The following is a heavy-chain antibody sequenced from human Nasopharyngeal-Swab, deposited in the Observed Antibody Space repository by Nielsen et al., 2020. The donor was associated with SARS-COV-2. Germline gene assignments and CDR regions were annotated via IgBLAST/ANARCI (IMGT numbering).Heavy chain of an antibody. CDR2: IIPILGIA. V-gene: IGHV1-69*02. D-gene: IGHD3-22*01. CDR3: ASSYDSSGYLQPYYYYGMDF. Sequence: SVKVFCKASAGNFSSYSISWVRQAPGQGLAWLVRIIPILGIANYAQKFLGRVTITADKYTSTAYMELSSLRSEDTAVYYCASSYDSSGYLQPYYYYGMDFWGQGTTVTVSS. CDR1: AGNFSSYS. J-gene: IGHJ6*02.